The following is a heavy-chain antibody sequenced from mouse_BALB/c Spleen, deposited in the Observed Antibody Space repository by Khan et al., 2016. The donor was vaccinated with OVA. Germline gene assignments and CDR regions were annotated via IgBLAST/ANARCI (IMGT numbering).Heavy chain of an antibody. V-gene: IGHV5-6-5*01. CDR2: ISSGGST. J-gene: IGHJ4*01. CDR3: ARPYAMDY. CDR1: GFTFSRYA. Sequence: EVKLVESGGGLVKPGGSLKLSCAASGFTFSRYAMSWVRQTPEKRLEWVASISSGGSTYYPDSVKGRFTISRDNARNILYLQMSSLRSEDTAMYYCARPYAMDYWGQGTSVTVSS.